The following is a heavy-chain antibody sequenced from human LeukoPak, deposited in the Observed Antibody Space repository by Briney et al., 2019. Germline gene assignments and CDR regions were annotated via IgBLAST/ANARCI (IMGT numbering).Heavy chain of an antibody. Sequence: GGSLRLPCAASGFTFSSYEMNWVRQAPGKGLEWVSYISSSGSTIYYADSVKGRFTISRDKAKNSLYLQMNSLRAEDTAVYYCAREAGMYYMDVWGKGTTVTISS. CDR2: ISSSGSTI. J-gene: IGHJ6*03. CDR1: GFTFSSYE. CDR3: AREAGMYYMDV. V-gene: IGHV3-48*03.